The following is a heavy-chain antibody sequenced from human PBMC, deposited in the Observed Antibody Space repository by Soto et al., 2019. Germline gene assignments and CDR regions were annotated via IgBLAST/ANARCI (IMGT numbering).Heavy chain of an antibody. CDR3: ARDLWGYCGADCYPLDV. Sequence: SETLSLTCTVSGGSISSYYWSWIRQPPGKGLEWIGYMYNTGSTIYNPPLKSRVTISVDTSKNQFSLKLNSVTAADTAVYYCARDLWGYCGADCYPLDVWGQGTTVTVSS. D-gene: IGHD2-21*02. CDR1: GGSISSYY. J-gene: IGHJ6*02. V-gene: IGHV4-59*01. CDR2: MYNTGST.